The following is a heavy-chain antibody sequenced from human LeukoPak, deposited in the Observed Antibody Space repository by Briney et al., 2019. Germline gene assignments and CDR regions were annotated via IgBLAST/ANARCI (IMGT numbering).Heavy chain of an antibody. D-gene: IGHD3-9*01. V-gene: IGHV4-34*01. Sequence: SETLSLTCAVYGGSFSGYYWSWIRQPPGKGLEWIEEINHSGSTNYNPSLKSRVTISVDTSKNQFSLKLSSVTAADTAVYYCARGRGDLTAYYYFDYWGQGTLVTVSS. J-gene: IGHJ4*02. CDR1: GGSFSGYY. CDR3: ARGRGDLTAYYYFDY. CDR2: INHSGST.